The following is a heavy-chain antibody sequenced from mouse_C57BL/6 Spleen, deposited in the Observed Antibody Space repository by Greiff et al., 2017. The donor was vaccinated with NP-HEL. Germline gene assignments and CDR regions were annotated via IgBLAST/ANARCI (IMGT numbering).Heavy chain of an antibody. CDR3: ARRARDWDFDY. Sequence: EVKLQESGPGLVKPSQSLSLTCSVTGYSITSGYYWNWIRQFPGNKLEWMGYISYDGSNNYNPSLKNRISITRDTSKNQFFLKLNSVTTEDTATYYCARRARDWDFDYWGQGTTLTVSS. V-gene: IGHV3-6*01. CDR2: ISYDGSN. D-gene: IGHD4-1*01. J-gene: IGHJ2*01. CDR1: GYSITSGYY.